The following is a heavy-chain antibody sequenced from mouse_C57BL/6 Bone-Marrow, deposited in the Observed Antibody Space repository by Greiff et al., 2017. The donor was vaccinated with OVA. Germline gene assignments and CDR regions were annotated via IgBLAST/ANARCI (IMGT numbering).Heavy chain of an antibody. Sequence: EVKLLESGGGLVQPGGSLKLSCAASGIDFSRYWMSWVRRAPGKGLEWIGEINPDSSTINYAPSLKDKFIISRDNAKNTLYLQMSKVRSEDTALYCCARHLYDGYHGGYFDVWGTGTTVSVSS. CDR2: INPDSSTI. CDR1: GIDFSRYW. V-gene: IGHV4-1*01. CDR3: ARHLYDGYHGGYFDV. D-gene: IGHD2-3*01. J-gene: IGHJ1*03.